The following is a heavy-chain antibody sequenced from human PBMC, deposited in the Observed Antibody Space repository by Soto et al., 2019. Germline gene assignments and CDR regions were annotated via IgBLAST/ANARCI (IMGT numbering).Heavy chain of an antibody. D-gene: IGHD4-4*01. V-gene: IGHV3-30-3*01. CDR3: VRGGYSSSWERLDP. Sequence: LRLSCAASGSSFPNYPMHWVRQTPDKGLEWLAVISHDGVTKNSADSVKGRFSISRDNSRNRLYLDMNSLRTEDTAMYYCVRGGYSSSWERLDPWGQGTLVTVSS. CDR2: ISHDGVTK. CDR1: GSSFPNYP. J-gene: IGHJ5*02.